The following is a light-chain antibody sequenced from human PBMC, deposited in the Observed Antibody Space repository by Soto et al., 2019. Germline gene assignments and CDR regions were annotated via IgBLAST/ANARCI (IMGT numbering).Light chain of an antibody. CDR1: SSDVGGSNY. J-gene: IGLJ1*01. CDR2: EVD. Sequence: QSALTQPASVSGSPGQSITISCTGTSSDVGGSNYVSWYQHHPHRAPKLLIYEVDYRPSGVSNRFSGSKSGNTASLTISGLQAEDEADYYCSSYTSSNTLEVFGFGTKLTVL. V-gene: IGLV2-14*01. CDR3: SSYTSSNTLEV.